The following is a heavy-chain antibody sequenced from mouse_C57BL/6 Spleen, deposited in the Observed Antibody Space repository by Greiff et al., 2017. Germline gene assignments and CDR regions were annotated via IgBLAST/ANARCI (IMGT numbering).Heavy chain of an antibody. D-gene: IGHD1-1*01. J-gene: IGHJ2*01. V-gene: IGHV5-4*03. CDR2: ISDGGSYT. CDR1: GFTFSSYA. Sequence: EVKLVESGGGLVKPGGSLKLSCAASGFTFSSYAMSWVRQTPEKRLEWVATISDGGSYTYYPDNVKGRFTISRDNAKNNLYLQMSHLKSEDTAMYYGARYYGSSYLDYWGQGTTLTVSS. CDR3: ARYYGSSYLDY.